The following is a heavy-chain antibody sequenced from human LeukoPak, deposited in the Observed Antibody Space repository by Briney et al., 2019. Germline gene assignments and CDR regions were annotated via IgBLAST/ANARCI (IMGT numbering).Heavy chain of an antibody. CDR2: IDSAGNT. CDR1: GFTFSSYD. V-gene: IGHV3-13*04. CDR3: ARTSKVTSVMDI. Sequence: GGSLRLSCAASGFTFSSYDMHWVRQATGKGLEWVSAIDSAGNTFYPGSVKGRFTISRENARDSLYLQMNNVRAGDTAVYFCARTSKVTSVMDIWGQGTMVTVSS. D-gene: IGHD3-16*01. J-gene: IGHJ3*02.